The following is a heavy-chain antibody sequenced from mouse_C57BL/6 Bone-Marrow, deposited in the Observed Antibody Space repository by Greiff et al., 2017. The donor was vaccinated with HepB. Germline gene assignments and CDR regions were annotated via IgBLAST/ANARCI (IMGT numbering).Heavy chain of an antibody. D-gene: IGHD2-4*01. CDR1: GYTFTSYW. Sequence: QVQLQQSGAELVKPGASVKMSCKASGYTFTSYWITWVKQRPGQGLEWIGDIYPGSGSTNYNEKFKSKATLTVDTTSSTAYMQLSSLTSEDSAVYYCARRGDYVWYFDVWGTGTTVTVSS. J-gene: IGHJ1*03. CDR2: IYPGSGST. V-gene: IGHV1-55*01. CDR3: ARRGDYVWYFDV.